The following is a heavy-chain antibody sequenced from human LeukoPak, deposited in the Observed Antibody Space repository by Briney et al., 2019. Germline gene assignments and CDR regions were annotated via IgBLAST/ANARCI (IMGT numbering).Heavy chain of an antibody. CDR1: GFTFSNAW. V-gene: IGHV3-15*01. Sequence: GGSLRLSCAASGFTFSNAWMSWVRQAPGKGQEWVGRIKSKTDGGTTDYAAPVKGRFTISRDDSKNTLYLQMNSLKTEDTAVYYCTTLTLYPRSVAAAAGPVFDYWGQGTLVTVSS. CDR3: TTLTLYPRSVAAAAGPVFDY. D-gene: IGHD6-13*01. J-gene: IGHJ4*02. CDR2: IKSKTDGGTT.